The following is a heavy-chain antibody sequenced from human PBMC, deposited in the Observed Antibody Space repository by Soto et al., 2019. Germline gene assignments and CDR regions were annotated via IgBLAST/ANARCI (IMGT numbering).Heavy chain of an antibody. Sequence: GGSLRLSCAASGFTFSSYGMHWVRQAPGKGLEWVAVIWYDGSNKYYADSVKGRFTISRDNSKNTLYLQMNSLRAEDTAVYYCARDWMVPHNIVVNNWFDPWGQGTLVTVSS. D-gene: IGHD2-15*01. V-gene: IGHV3-33*01. CDR2: IWYDGSNK. CDR1: GFTFSSYG. CDR3: ARDWMVPHNIVVNNWFDP. J-gene: IGHJ5*02.